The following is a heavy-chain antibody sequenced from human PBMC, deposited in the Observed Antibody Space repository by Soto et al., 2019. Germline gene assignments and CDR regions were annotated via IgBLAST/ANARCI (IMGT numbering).Heavy chain of an antibody. V-gene: IGHV1-8*01. CDR3: ARCWRKKQWLVRSYYYYGMDV. CDR1: GYTFTSYD. J-gene: IGHJ6*02. CDR2: MNPNSGNT. D-gene: IGHD6-19*01. Sequence: GASVKVSCKASGYTFTSYDINWVRQATGQGLEWMGWMNPNSGNTGYAQKFQGRVTMTRNTSISTAYMELSSLRSEDTAVYYCARCWRKKQWLVRSYYYYGMDVWGQGTTVTVSS.